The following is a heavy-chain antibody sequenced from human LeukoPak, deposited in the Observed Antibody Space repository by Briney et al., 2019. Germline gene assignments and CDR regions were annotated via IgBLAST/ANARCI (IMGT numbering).Heavy chain of an antibody. CDR3: ASSYGYAYYFDN. Sequence: SGGSLRLSCAASGFTFSTYNMNWVRQAPGKGLEWVSYISSSSSTIYYADSVKGRFTISRDNAMNSLSLQTNSLRAEDSAVYYCASSYGYAYYFDNWGQGTLVTVSS. CDR1: GFTFSTYN. J-gene: IGHJ4*02. V-gene: IGHV3-48*01. CDR2: ISSSSSTI. D-gene: IGHD5-12*01.